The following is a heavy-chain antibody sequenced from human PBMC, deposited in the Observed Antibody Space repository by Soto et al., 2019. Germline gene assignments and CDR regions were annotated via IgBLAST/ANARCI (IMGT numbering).Heavy chain of an antibody. D-gene: IGHD5-18*01. CDR2: IRQDGSEK. CDR3: ASARDTTMVLWHYLDN. J-gene: IGHJ4*02. Sequence: GGSLRLSCTASGYIFHHYWMTWVRQAPGKGLEWVAHIRQDGSEKYYGDSVKGRFTISRDNAKSSLFLEMSGLRVEDTAIYFCASARDTTMVLWHYLDNWGQGTPVTVSS. V-gene: IGHV3-7*03. CDR1: GYIFHHYW.